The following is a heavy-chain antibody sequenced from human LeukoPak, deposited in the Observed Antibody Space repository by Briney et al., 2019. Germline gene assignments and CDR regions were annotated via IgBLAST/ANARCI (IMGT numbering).Heavy chain of an antibody. J-gene: IGHJ1*01. V-gene: IGHV4-59*01. CDR1: GGSISSYY. CDR2: IYDRGST. D-gene: IGHD3-10*01. Sequence: SETLSLTCTVSGGSISSYYWSWIRQPPGKGLEWIGNIYDRGSTKYNPPLKSRVTISVDTSKNQFSLRLSSVTAADTAVYYCARHRGEYFQDWGQGTLVTVSS. CDR3: ARHRGEYFQD.